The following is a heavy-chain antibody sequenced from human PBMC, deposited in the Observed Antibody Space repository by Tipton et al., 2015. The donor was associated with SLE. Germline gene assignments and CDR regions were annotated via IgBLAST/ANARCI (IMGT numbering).Heavy chain of an antibody. CDR2: ISWNSGSI. V-gene: IGHV3-9*03. CDR1: GFTFDDYA. CDR3: AKDISAAAGMGAFDY. Sequence: SLRLSCAASGFTFDDYAMHWVRQAPGKGLEWVSGISWNSGSIGYADSVKGRFTISRDNAKNSLYLQMNSLRAEDMALYYCAKDISAAAGMGAFDYWGQGTLVTVSS. J-gene: IGHJ4*02. D-gene: IGHD6-13*01.